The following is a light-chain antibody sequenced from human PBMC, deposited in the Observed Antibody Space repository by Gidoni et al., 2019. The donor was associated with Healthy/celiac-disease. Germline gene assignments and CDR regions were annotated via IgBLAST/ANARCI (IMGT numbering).Light chain of an antibody. CDR3: QAWGSSTAWAVV. CDR1: KFGDKY. CDR2: QDS. V-gene: IGLV3-1*01. Sequence: SYELTQPPSVSVYPGQTASITCSGAKFGDKYACWYQQKTGQSPVLVIYQDSKRPSGIPERFSGSSSRSTATLTISGTQAMDEADYYCQAWGSSTAWAVVLGGGTKLTVL. J-gene: IGLJ2*01.